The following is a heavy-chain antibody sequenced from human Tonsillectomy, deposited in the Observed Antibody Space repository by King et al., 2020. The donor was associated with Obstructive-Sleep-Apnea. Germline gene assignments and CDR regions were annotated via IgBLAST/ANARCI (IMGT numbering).Heavy chain of an antibody. Sequence: QLVQSGAEVKKPGASVKVYCKASGYTFTSSDINWVRLATGQGLEWMGWMNPNSGNTGYAQKFQGRVTMTRNTSISTAYMELSSLRSEDTAVYYCAVSTSYYYYYAMDGWGQGTTVTVSS. CDR1: GYTFTSSD. D-gene: IGHD2-2*01. V-gene: IGHV1-8*01. J-gene: IGHJ6*02. CDR3: AVSTSYYYYYAMDG. CDR2: MNPNSGNT.